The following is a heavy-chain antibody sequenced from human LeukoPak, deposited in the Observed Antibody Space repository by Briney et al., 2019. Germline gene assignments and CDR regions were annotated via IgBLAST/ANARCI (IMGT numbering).Heavy chain of an antibody. CDR2: ISTSGSPI. D-gene: IGHD3-10*02. CDR3: AELGITMIGGV. CDR1: GFTFSSYW. Sequence: PGGSLRLSCAASGFTFSSYWMSWVRQAPGKGLEWVSYISTSGSPIYYADSVKGRFTISRDNAKNSLYLQMNSLRAEDTAVYYCAELGITMIGGVWGKGTTVTISS. V-gene: IGHV3-48*04. J-gene: IGHJ6*04.